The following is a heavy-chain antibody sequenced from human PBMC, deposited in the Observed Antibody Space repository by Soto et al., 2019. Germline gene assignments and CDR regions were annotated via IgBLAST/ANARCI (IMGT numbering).Heavy chain of an antibody. CDR2: MNPNSGNT. V-gene: IGHV1-8*01. J-gene: IGHJ4*02. CDR3: ARGKGTGYSHRRIYYFDY. D-gene: IGHD3-9*01. CDR1: GYTFTSYD. Sequence: QVQLVQSGAEVKKPGASVKVSCKASGYTFTSYDINWVQQATGQGLEWMGWMNPNSGNTGYAQKFQGRVTMTRNTSISTAYMELSSLRSEDTAVYYCARGKGTGYSHRRIYYFDYWGQGTLVTVSS.